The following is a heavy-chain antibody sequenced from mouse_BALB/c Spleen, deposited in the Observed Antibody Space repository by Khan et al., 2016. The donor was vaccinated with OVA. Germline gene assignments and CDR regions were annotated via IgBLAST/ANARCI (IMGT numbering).Heavy chain of an antibody. D-gene: IGHD4-1*01. Sequence: EVQLVESGGDLVQPGGSRKLSCAASGFTFSSFGMHWVRQAPEKGLEWVAYISSDSITLYYADTVKGRFTISRNNSRNTLFLQMTSLRSEDTAIYYCASGNWAWFAYWGQGTLVTVSA. CDR2: ISSDSITL. CDR3: ASGNWAWFAY. CDR1: GFTFSSFG. V-gene: IGHV5-17*02. J-gene: IGHJ3*01.